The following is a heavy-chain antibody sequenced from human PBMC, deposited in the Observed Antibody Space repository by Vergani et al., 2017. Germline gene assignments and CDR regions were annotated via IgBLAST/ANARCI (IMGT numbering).Heavy chain of an antibody. CDR3: ARDLGDIVVVPAAINWFDP. CDR2: ISAYNGNT. CDR1: GYTLSRYS. Sequence: QVQLVQSGSELKKPGASVKVSCKASGYTLSRYSIYWVRQAPGQGLEWMGWISAYNGNTNYAQKLQGRVTMTTDTSTSTAYMELRSLRSDDTAVYYCARDLGDIVVVPAAINWFDPWGQGTLVTVSS. V-gene: IGHV1-18*04. J-gene: IGHJ5*02. D-gene: IGHD2-2*01.